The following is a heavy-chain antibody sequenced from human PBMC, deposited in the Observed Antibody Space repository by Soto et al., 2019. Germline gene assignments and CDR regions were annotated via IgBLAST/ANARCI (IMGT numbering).Heavy chain of an antibody. Sequence: GGSLRLSCAASGFTFSSYWMSWVRQAPGKGLEWVANIKQDGSEKYYVDSVKGRFTISRDNAKNSLYLQMNSLRAEDTAVYYCAREGCSGGRCYYYYGMDVWGQGTTVTVSS. D-gene: IGHD2-15*01. CDR2: IKQDGSEK. V-gene: IGHV3-7*01. CDR1: GFTFSSYW. CDR3: AREGCSGGRCYYYYGMDV. J-gene: IGHJ6*02.